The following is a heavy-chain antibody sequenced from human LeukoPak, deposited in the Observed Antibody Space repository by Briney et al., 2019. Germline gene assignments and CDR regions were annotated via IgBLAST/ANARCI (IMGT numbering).Heavy chain of an antibody. CDR3: ARAGQHDFWSGYYFDY. V-gene: IGHV3-33*01. D-gene: IGHD3-3*01. CDR2: IWYDGSNK. CDR1: GFTFSTYG. Sequence: PGGSLRLSCAAPGFTFSTYGMHWVRQAPGKGLEWVGVIWYDGSNKYYADSVKGRFTISRDNSKNTLYLQMNSLRAEDTAVYYCARAGQHDFWSGYYFDYWGQGTLVTVSS. J-gene: IGHJ4*02.